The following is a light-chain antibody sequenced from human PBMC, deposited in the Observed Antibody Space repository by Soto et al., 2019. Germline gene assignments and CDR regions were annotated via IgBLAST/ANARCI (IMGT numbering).Light chain of an antibody. Sequence: AIQLTQSPSSLSASVGDRVTITCRASQGISSALAWYQQKPGKAPKLLIYDASSLESGVPSRFSGNGSGTDFTLTISSLQPEDFATYYCQQFNNYPLFGPGTKVDIK. J-gene: IGKJ3*01. CDR2: DAS. V-gene: IGKV1D-13*01. CDR1: QGISSA. CDR3: QQFNNYPL.